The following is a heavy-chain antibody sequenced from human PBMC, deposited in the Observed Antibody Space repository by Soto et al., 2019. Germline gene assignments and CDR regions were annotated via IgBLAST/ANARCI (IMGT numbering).Heavy chain of an antibody. V-gene: IGHV3-48*03. CDR1: GFTFSSYE. J-gene: IGHJ6*02. CDR3: GRETLYDILTGDHYGMDV. D-gene: IGHD3-9*01. CDR2: ISSSGSTI. Sequence: GGSLRLSGAASGFTFSSYEINWVRQAPGKGLEWVSYISSSGSTIYYADSVKGRFTISRDNAKNSLYLQMNSLRAEDTAVYYCGRETLYDILTGDHYGMDVFGQGTTVTFSS.